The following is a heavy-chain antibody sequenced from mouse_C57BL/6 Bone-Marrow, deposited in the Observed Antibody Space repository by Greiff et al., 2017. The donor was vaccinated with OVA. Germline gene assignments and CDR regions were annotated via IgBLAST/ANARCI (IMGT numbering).Heavy chain of an antibody. Sequence: EVKLMESGPELVKPGASVKIPCKASGYTFTDYNMDWVKQSHGKSLEWIGDINPNNGGTIYNQKFKGKATLTVDKSSSTAYMELRSLTSEDTAVYYCARRVPGPWFAYWGQGTLVTVSA. CDR3: ARRVPGPWFAY. V-gene: IGHV1-18*01. D-gene: IGHD3-3*01. J-gene: IGHJ3*01. CDR2: INPNNGGT. CDR1: GYTFTDYN.